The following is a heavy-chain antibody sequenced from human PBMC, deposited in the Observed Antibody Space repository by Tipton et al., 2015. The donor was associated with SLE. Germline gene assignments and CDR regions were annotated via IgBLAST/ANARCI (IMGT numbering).Heavy chain of an antibody. D-gene: IGHD2-2*01. CDR1: GGSFSGYY. J-gene: IGHJ6*02. V-gene: IGHV4-34*01. CDR3: ARYCSSTSCSYYYYYGMDV. Sequence: TLSLTCAVYGGSFSGYYWSWIRQPPGKGLEWIGEINHSGSTNYNPSLKSRVTISVDTSKNQFSLKLSSVTAADTAVYYCARYCSSTSCSYYYYYGMDVWGQGTTVTVSS. CDR2: INHSGST.